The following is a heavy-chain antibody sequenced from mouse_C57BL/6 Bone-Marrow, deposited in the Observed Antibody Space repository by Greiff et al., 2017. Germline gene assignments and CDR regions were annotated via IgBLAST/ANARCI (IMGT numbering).Heavy chain of an antibody. CDR1: GFTFSSYG. CDR2: ISSGGSYT. J-gene: IGHJ2*01. V-gene: IGHV5-6*02. Sequence: EVKLVESGGDLVKPGGSLKLSCAASGFTFSSYGMSWVRQTPDKRLEWVATISSGGSYTSYPDSVKGRFTISRDNAKNTLYLQMSSLKSEDTAMYYCARRKYFDYWGQGTTLTVSS. CDR3: ARRKYFDY.